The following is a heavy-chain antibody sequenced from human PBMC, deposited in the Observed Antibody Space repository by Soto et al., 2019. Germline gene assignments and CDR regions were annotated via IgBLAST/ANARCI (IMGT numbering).Heavy chain of an antibody. J-gene: IGHJ6*02. CDR3: AGDGDRGFDRDI. CDR1: GFTLTTHN. D-gene: IGHD3-22*01. V-gene: IGHV3-48*02. CDR2: IATTSRTI. Sequence: EVQLVESGGGLVQPGGSLRLSCVASGFTLTTHNMDWVRQAPGKGLEWISYIATTSRTIYYADSVKGRFTVSRDNAKNSVYLQMNSLRDEDAAAYYCAGDGDRGFDRDIWGQGTTITVSS.